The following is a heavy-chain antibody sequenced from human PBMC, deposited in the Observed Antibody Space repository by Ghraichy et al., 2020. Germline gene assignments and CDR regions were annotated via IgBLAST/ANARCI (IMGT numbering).Heavy chain of an antibody. CDR3: ATRQRAGYYYGMDV. CDR2: ISSGGNT. V-gene: IGHV3-53*01. J-gene: IGHJ6*02. CDR1: GCTVTSNY. D-gene: IGHD1-1*01. Sequence: GGSLRLSCAASGCTVTSNYMSWVRQAPGKGLEWVSIISSGGNTYYVDSVKGRFTISRDKSKNTLFLQMNSLRAEDTAVYYCATRQRAGYYYGMDVWGQGTPVTVSS.